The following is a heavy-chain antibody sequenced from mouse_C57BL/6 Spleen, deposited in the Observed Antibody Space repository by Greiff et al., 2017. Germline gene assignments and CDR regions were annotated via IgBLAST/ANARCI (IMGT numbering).Heavy chain of an antibody. Sequence: VQLQQSGPELVKPGASVKISCKASGYAFSSSWMNWVKQRPGKGLEWIGRIYPGDGDTNYNGKFKGKATLTADKSSSTAYMQLSSLTSEDSAVYFCARGVPVDYWGQGTTLTVSS. J-gene: IGHJ2*01. CDR3: ARGVPVDY. V-gene: IGHV1-82*01. CDR2: IYPGDGDT. CDR1: GYAFSSSW.